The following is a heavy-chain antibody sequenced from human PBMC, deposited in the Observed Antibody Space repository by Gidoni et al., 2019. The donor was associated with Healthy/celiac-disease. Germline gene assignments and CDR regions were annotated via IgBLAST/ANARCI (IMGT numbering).Heavy chain of an antibody. CDR1: GYTFTTYA. J-gene: IGHJ5*02. CDR3: ARSRPPRFGVVINWFDP. Sequence: QVQLVQSGAEVKKPGASVKVSCKASGYTFTTYAMHWVRQAPGQRLEWMGWINAGNGNTKYSQKFQGRVTITRDTSASTAYMELSSLRSEDTAVYYCARSRPPRFGVVINWFDPWGQGTLVTVSS. CDR2: INAGNGNT. D-gene: IGHD3-3*01. V-gene: IGHV1-3*01.